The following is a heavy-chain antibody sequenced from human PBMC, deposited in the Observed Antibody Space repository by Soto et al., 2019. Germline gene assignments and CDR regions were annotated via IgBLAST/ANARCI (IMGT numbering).Heavy chain of an antibody. D-gene: IGHD1-1*01. CDR2: ISSSSSTI. Sequence: GGSLRLSCAASGFTFSSYSMNWVRQAPGKGLEWVSYISSSSSTIYYVDSVKGRFTISRDNAKNSLYLQMNSLRAEDTAVYYCVCDWTDAFDIWGQGTMVTVSS. J-gene: IGHJ3*02. V-gene: IGHV3-48*04. CDR1: GFTFSSYS. CDR3: VCDWTDAFDI.